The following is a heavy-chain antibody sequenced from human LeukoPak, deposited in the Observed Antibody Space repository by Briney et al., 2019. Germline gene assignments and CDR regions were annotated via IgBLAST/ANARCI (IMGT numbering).Heavy chain of an antibody. Sequence: SETLSLTCAVSGYSISSGYYWGWIRQPPGKGLEWIGSIYHSGSTYYNPSLKSRVTISVDTSKNQFSLKLSSVTAADTAAYYSARRGYYYDSSGNNWFDPWGQGTLVTVSS. V-gene: IGHV4-38-2*01. CDR2: IYHSGST. D-gene: IGHD3-22*01. CDR3: ARRGYYYDSSGNNWFDP. CDR1: GYSISSGYY. J-gene: IGHJ5*02.